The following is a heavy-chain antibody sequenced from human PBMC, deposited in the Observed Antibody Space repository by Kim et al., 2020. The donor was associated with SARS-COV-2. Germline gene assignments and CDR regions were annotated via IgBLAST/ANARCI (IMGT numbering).Heavy chain of an antibody. Sequence: TYDADSGRGHFTNSRDNSKNTLYLQMTSLRDEDTAVYYWANPVRDGVGYWGQGTLVTVSS. CDR2: T. CDR3: ANPVRDGVGY. D-gene: IGHD3-10*01. V-gene: IGHV3-23*01. J-gene: IGHJ4*02.